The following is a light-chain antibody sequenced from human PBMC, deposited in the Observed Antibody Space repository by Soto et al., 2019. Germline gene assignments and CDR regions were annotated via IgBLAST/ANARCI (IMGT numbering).Light chain of an antibody. CDR3: QQYYNSPPYT. CDR1: QSVSSD. CDR2: GAS. Sequence: EIVMTQSPATLSVSPGERATLSCRASQSVSSDLAWYHHKPGQAPRLLIYGASTRATGIPARFSGSGSGTEFTLTISSLMSEDFAVYYCQQYYNSPPYTFGQGTKLEIK. V-gene: IGKV3-15*01. J-gene: IGKJ2*01.